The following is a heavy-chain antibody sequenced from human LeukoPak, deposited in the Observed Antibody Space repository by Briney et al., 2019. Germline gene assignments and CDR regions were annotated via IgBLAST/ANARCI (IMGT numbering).Heavy chain of an antibody. CDR2: ISSSSSYI. Sequence: GGSLRLSCAASGFTFSSYSMNWVRQAPGKGLEWVSSISSSSSYIYYADSVKGRFTISRDNAKNSLYLQMNSLRAEDTAVYYCARDGLRDTALDYWGQGTLVTVSS. D-gene: IGHD5-18*01. V-gene: IGHV3-21*01. CDR3: ARDGLRDTALDY. CDR1: GFTFSSYS. J-gene: IGHJ4*02.